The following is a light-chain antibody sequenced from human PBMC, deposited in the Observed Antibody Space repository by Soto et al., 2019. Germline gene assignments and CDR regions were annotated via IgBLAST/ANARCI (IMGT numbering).Light chain of an antibody. V-gene: IGLV2-11*01. CDR3: CSYAGSYTVA. CDR2: DVS. J-gene: IGLJ2*01. CDR1: SSDVGGYNS. Sequence: QSALTQPPSVSGSPGQSVTISCTGTSSDVGGYNSVSWYQQHAGKVPKFMIYDVSKRPSGVPDRFSGSKSGNTASLTISGLQAEDEADYYCCSYAGSYTVAFGGGTKVTVL.